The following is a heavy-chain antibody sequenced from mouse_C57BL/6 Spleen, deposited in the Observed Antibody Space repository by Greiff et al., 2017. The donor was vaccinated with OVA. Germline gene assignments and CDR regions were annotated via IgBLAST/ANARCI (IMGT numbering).Heavy chain of an antibody. CDR3: AYDYDGVYAMDY. Sequence: DVKLVESGGGLVKPGGSLKLSCAASGFTFSDYGMHWVRQAPEKGLEWVAYISSGSSTIYYAATVKGRFTISRDNAKNNLFLQMTSLRSEDTAMYYCAYDYDGVYAMDYWGQGTSVTVSA. D-gene: IGHD2-4*01. CDR2: ISSGSSTI. V-gene: IGHV5-17*01. J-gene: IGHJ4*01. CDR1: GFTFSDYG.